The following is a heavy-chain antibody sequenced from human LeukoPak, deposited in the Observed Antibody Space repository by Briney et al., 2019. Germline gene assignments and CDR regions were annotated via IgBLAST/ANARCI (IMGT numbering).Heavy chain of an antibody. Sequence: GGSLRLSCAASGFTFSGYSMTWVRQAPGKGLEWVSSISDSSAYVYYADSVKGRFTISRDNAKNSLYQQMSSLRADDTAVYYCARWFCSGGSCYHDYWGQGTPVTVSS. V-gene: IGHV3-21*01. D-gene: IGHD2-15*01. J-gene: IGHJ4*02. CDR1: GFTFSGYS. CDR2: ISDSSAYV. CDR3: ARWFCSGGSCYHDY.